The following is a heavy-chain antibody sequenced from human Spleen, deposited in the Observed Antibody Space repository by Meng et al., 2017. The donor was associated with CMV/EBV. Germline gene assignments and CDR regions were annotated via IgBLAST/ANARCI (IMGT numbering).Heavy chain of an antibody. CDR3: ARALGNCSSTSCLTDGMDV. J-gene: IGHJ6*02. CDR2: ISYDGSNK. CDR1: GFTFSSYA. D-gene: IGHD2-2*01. V-gene: IGHV3-30*04. Sequence: GESLKISCAASGFTFSSYAMHWVRQAPGKGLEWVAVISYDGSNKYYADSVKGRFTISRDNSKNTLYLQMNSLRAEDTAVYYCARALGNCSSTSCLTDGMDVWGQGTTVTVSS.